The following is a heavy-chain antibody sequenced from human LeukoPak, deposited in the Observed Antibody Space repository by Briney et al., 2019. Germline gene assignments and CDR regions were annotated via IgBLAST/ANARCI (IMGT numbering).Heavy chain of an antibody. CDR3: ARVRTIVGSFDY. Sequence: GGSLRLSCAASGFTVSSNYMSWVRQAPGKGLEWASVIYSGGSTYYADSVKGRFTISRDNSKNTLYLQMNSLRAEDTAVYYCARVRTIVGSFDYWGQGTLVTVSS. D-gene: IGHD3-22*01. J-gene: IGHJ4*02. CDR2: IYSGGST. V-gene: IGHV3-66*02. CDR1: GFTVSSNY.